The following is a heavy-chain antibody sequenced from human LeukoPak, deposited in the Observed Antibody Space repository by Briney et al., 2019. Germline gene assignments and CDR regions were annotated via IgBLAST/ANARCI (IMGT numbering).Heavy chain of an antibody. D-gene: IGHD2-2*01. J-gene: IGHJ4*02. Sequence: ASVKVSCKASGYTFTIYDINWVRQATGQGLEWMGWMNTNSGNTGYAQKFQGRVTITRNTSISTAYMELSSLRSEDTAVYYCARGYCTSTSCHFDYWGQGTLVTVSS. CDR3: ARGYCTSTSCHFDY. CDR1: GYTFTIYD. CDR2: MNTNSGNT. V-gene: IGHV1-8*03.